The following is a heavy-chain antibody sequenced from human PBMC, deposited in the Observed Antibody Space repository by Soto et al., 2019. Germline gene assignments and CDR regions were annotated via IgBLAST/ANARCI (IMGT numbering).Heavy chain of an antibody. CDR3: AKGRQLVRGYYYYYGMDV. CDR1: GFTFSSYS. D-gene: IGHD6-6*01. Sequence: PGGSLRLSCAASGFTFSSYSMNWVRQAPGKGLEWVSSISSSSSYIYYADSVKGRFTISRDNSKNTLYLQMNSLRAEDTAVYYCAKGRQLVRGYYYYYGMDVWGQGTTVTAP. J-gene: IGHJ6*02. CDR2: ISSSSSYI. V-gene: IGHV3-21*04.